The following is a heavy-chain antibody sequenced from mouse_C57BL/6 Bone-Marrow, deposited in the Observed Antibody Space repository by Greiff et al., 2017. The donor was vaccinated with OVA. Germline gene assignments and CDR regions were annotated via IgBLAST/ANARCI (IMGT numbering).Heavy chain of an antibody. CDR1: GYSITGGYY. V-gene: IGHV3-6*01. Sequence: EVKLMESGPGLVKPSQSLSLTCSVTGYSITGGYYWNWIRQFPGNKLEWMGYISYDGSNNYNPSLKNRISITRDTSKNQFFLKLNSVTTEDTATYYCARVDYWGQGTTLTVSS. J-gene: IGHJ2*01. CDR2: ISYDGSN. CDR3: ARVDY.